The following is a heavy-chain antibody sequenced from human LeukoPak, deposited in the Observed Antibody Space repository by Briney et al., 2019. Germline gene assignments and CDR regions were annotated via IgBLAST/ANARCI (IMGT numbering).Heavy chain of an antibody. Sequence: GGSLRLSCAASGFTFTSYTMHWVRQAPGKGLEWVAVISSDGSSKYYADSVKGRFTISRDNSKNTLYLQMNSLRTEGTAAYYCAGDQGRIAAAGNYLSSGYWGQGTLVTVSS. CDR1: GFTFTSYT. V-gene: IGHV3-30-3*01. CDR3: AGDQGRIAAAGNYLSSGY. J-gene: IGHJ4*02. CDR2: ISSDGSSK. D-gene: IGHD6-13*01.